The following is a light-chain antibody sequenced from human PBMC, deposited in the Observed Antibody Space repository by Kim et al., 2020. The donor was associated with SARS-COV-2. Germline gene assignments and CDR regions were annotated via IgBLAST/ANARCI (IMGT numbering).Light chain of an antibody. CDR1: QTISSW. CDR2: KAS. J-gene: IGKJ1*01. CDR3: QQYNSNSPAWT. Sequence: DIQMTQSPSTLSASVGERVTITCRASQTISSWLAWYQQKPGKAPKVLIYKASNLESGVPSRFSGSGSGTEFTLTISSLQPDDSATYYCQQYNSNSPAWTFGQGTKVEI. V-gene: IGKV1-5*03.